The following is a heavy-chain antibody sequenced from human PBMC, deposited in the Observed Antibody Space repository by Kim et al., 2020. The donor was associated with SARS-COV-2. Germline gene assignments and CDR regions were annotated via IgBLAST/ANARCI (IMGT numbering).Heavy chain of an antibody. J-gene: IGHJ6*02. Sequence: SETLSLTCTVSGGSISSGGYYWSWIRQHPGKGLEWIGYIYYSGSTYYNPSLKSRVTISVDTSKNQFSLKLSSVTAADTAVYYCAREKYGSGDPYYYYGMDVWGQGTTVTVSS. CDR1: GGSISSGGYY. V-gene: IGHV4-31*03. CDR3: AREKYGSGDPYYYYGMDV. CDR2: IYYSGST. D-gene: IGHD3-10*01.